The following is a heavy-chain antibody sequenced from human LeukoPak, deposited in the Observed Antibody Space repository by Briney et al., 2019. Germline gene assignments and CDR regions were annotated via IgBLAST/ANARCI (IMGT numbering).Heavy chain of an antibody. V-gene: IGHV3-21*01. CDR2: INSDSNYI. J-gene: IGHJ3*02. CDR1: GFIFSRNW. Sequence: KSGGSLSLSCAASGFIFSRNWMHWVRQAPGKGLVWVSSINSDSNYIYYADSVQGRFTISRDNAKNSLYLQMNSLRAEDTAVYYCAVAYYYGSGDAFDIWGQGTKVTVSS. D-gene: IGHD3-10*01. CDR3: AVAYYYGSGDAFDI.